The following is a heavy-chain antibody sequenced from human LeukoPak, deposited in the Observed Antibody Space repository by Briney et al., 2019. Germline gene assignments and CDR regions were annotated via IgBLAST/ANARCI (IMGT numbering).Heavy chain of an antibody. Sequence: SETLSLTCTVSGGSISSSSYYWGWIRQPPGKGLEWIGEINHSGSTNYNPSLKSRVTISVDTSKNQFSLKLSSVTAADTAVYYCHWYSSGGFFDYWGQGTLVIVSS. V-gene: IGHV4-39*07. CDR2: INHSGST. CDR1: GGSISSSSYY. D-gene: IGHD6-19*01. CDR3: HWYSSGGFFDY. J-gene: IGHJ4*02.